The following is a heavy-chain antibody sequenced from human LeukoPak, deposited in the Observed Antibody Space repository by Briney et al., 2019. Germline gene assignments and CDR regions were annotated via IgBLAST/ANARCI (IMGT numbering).Heavy chain of an antibody. CDR2: INHSGST. CDR3: ASLAGSSSSYYYYYYMDV. V-gene: IGHV4-39*07. Sequence: SQTLSLTCTVSGGSISSASYYWSWIRQPPGKGLEWIGEINHSGSTNYNPSLKSRVTISVDTSKNQFSLKLSSVTAADTAVYYCASLAGSSSSYYYYYYMDVWGKGTTVTVSS. CDR1: GGSISSASYY. D-gene: IGHD6-6*01. J-gene: IGHJ6*03.